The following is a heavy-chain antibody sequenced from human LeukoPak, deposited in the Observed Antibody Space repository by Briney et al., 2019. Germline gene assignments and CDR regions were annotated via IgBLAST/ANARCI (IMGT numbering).Heavy chain of an antibody. V-gene: IGHV3-7*01. CDR2: IKQDGSEK. D-gene: IGHD5-18*01. CDR1: GFTFSSYW. CDR3: ARDVDTAMPTGDAFDI. Sequence: GGSLRLSCAASGFTFSSYWMSWVRQAPGKGLEWVANIKQDGSEKYCVDSVKGRFTISRDNAKNSLYLQMNSLRAEDTAVYYCARDVDTAMPTGDAFDIWGQGTMVTVSS. J-gene: IGHJ3*02.